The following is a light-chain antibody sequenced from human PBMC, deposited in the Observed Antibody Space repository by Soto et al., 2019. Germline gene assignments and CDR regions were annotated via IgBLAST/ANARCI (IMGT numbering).Light chain of an antibody. CDR1: QCISNH. Sequence: DIQLTQSPSFLSASVGDRVTITCRASQCISNHVAWYQQKPGKAPSLLIYHASTIQSVVPSRFSGSQSGTEFTLTISSLQPEDVATYYCQQLYSYPFTFGPGTKVEVK. CDR3: QQLYSYPFT. V-gene: IGKV1-9*01. CDR2: HAS. J-gene: IGKJ3*01.